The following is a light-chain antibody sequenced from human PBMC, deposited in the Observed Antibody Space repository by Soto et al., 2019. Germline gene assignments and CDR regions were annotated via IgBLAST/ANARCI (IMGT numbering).Light chain of an antibody. Sequence: ATQMTQSPSSLSASVGDRVTIACRASQGIRTELGWYQQKAGEAPKLLIYAASTLQSGVPPRLSGSGSGIDFTLTISSLQPEDFATYYCLQDYDYPRAFGHGTEVEMK. CDR1: QGIRTE. CDR3: LQDYDYPRA. V-gene: IGKV1-6*01. J-gene: IGKJ1*01. CDR2: AAS.